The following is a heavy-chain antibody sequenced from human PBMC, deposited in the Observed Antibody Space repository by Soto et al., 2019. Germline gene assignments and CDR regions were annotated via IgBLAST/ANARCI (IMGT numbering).Heavy chain of an antibody. CDR1: GFTFSSYW. J-gene: IGHJ4*02. V-gene: IGHV3-74*01. Sequence: PGGSLRLSCAASGFTFSSYWMHWVRQAPGKGLVWVSRINSDGSSTSYADSVKGRFTISRDNAKNTLYLQMNSLRAEDTAVYYCARVGTYYDFWSGYCYWGQGTLVTVSS. CDR2: INSDGSST. D-gene: IGHD3-3*01. CDR3: ARVGTYYDFWSGYCY.